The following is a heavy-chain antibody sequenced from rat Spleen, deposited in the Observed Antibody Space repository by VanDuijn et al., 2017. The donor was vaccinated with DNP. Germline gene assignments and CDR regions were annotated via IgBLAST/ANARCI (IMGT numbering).Heavy chain of an antibody. CDR3: VRWNSGHFDY. CDR2: IGSAAYAP. D-gene: IGHD4-3*01. Sequence: EVQLVEAGGDLVQPGRSLKLSCAASGFTFSDYAMAWVRQAPKKGLEWVAYIGSAAYAPYYGDSVKGRFTISRDNAKSTLYLQMNSLRSEDMATYYCVRWNSGHFDYWGQGVMVTVSS. CDR1: GFTFSDYA. J-gene: IGHJ2*01. V-gene: IGHV5-17*01.